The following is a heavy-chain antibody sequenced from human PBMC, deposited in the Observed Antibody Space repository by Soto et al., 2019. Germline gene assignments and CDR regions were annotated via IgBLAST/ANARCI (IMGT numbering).Heavy chain of an antibody. CDR2: IFYSGST. CDR1: GDSISSYY. J-gene: IGHJ2*01. CDR3: ARGDGSGYSVYWYFDL. D-gene: IGHD3-22*01. V-gene: IGHV4-59*01. Sequence: LSLTCTVSGDSISSYYWSWIRQPPGKGLEWIGYIFYSGSTNYNPSLKSRVLISVDTSKNQFSLKLSSVTAADTAVYYCARGDGSGYSVYWYFDLWGRGTLVTVSS.